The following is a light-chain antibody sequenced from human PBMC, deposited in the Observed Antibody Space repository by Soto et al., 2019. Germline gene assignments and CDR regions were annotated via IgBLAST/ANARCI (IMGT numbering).Light chain of an antibody. V-gene: IGLV2-14*01. CDR2: EVS. J-gene: IGLJ2*01. Sequence: QSALTQPASVSGSPGQSITISCTGTSSDVGGYNYVSWYQQHPGKAPKLMIYEVSNRPSGVSIRFSGSKSGNTASLTISGLQAEDEADYYCSSYTGSSTLVFGGETKLTVL. CDR3: SSYTGSSTLV. CDR1: SSDVGGYNY.